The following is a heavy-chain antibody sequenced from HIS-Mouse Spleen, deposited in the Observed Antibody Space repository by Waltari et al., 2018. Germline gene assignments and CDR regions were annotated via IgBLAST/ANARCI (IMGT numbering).Heavy chain of an antibody. V-gene: IGHV4-39*07. J-gene: IGHJ2*01. Sequence: QLQLQESAPGLVTPSEPLSLTCTVPGGSISSSRYYWVWIRQPPGKGLEWMGSIYYSGSTYYNPSLKSRVTISVDTSKNQFSLKLSPVTAADTAVYYCAREIPYSSSWYDWYFDLWGRGTLVTVSS. CDR1: GGSISSSRYY. CDR2: IYYSGST. D-gene: IGHD6-13*01. CDR3: AREIPYSSSWYDWYFDL.